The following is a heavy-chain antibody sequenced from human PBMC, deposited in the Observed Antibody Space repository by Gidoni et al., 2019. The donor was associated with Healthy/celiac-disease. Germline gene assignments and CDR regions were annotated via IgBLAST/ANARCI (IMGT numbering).Heavy chain of an antibody. Sequence: QVQLQESGPGLVKPSETLSLTCAVSGYSISSGYYWGWIRQPPGKGLEWIGSIYHSGSTYYNPSLKSRVTISVDTSKNQFSLKLSSVTAADTAVYYCARGPLNYYDSSYYFDYWGQGTLVTVSS. D-gene: IGHD3-22*01. V-gene: IGHV4-38-2*01. CDR1: GYSISSGYY. J-gene: IGHJ4*02. CDR3: ARGPLNYYDSSYYFDY. CDR2: IYHSGST.